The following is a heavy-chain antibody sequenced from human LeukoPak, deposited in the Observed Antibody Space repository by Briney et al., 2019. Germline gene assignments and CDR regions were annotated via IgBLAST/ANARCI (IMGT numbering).Heavy chain of an antibody. CDR3: ARSSIIAAAGPYYFDY. V-gene: IGHV3-64*01. D-gene: IGHD6-13*01. CDR2: ISSNGGST. J-gene: IGHJ4*02. Sequence: GGSLRLSCAASGFTFSSYAMHWVRQAPGKGLEYVSAISSNGGSTYYANSVKGRFTISRDNSKNTLYLQMGRLRSDDTAVYYCARSSIIAAAGPYYFDYWGQGTLVTVSS. CDR1: GFTFSSYA.